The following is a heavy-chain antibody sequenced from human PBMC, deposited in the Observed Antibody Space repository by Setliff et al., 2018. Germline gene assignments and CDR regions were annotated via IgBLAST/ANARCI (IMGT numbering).Heavy chain of an antibody. D-gene: IGHD2-2*01. CDR2: IKSDGSNT. CDR1: EFTFRNYY. J-gene: IGHJ4*02. CDR3: ARGGCSATSCLDY. V-gene: IGHV3-74*01. Sequence: GESLKLSCAASEFTFRNYYMHWVRQAPGKGLMWVSYIKSDGSNTHYADSVEGRFTISRDNAKNTLYLQMNSMRAEDTAVYYCARGGCSATSCLDYWGQGILVTVSS.